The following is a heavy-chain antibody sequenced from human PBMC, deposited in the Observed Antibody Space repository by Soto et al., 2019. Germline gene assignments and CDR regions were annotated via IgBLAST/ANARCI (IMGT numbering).Heavy chain of an antibody. D-gene: IGHD3-22*01. V-gene: IGHV3-48*02. J-gene: IGHJ4*02. CDR2: ISSSSSTI. CDR3: ARDRSSYYDSSGYLPFDY. CDR1: GFTFSSYS. Sequence: GGSLRLSCAASGFTFSSYSMNWVRQAPGKGLEWVSYISSSSSTIYYADSVKGRFTISRDNAKNSLYLQMNSLRDEDTAVYYCARDRSSYYDSSGYLPFDYWGQGTLVTVS.